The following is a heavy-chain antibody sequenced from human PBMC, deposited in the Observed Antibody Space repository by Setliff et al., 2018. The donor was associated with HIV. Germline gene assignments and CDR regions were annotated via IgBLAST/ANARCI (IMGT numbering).Heavy chain of an antibody. V-gene: IGHV4-39*01. J-gene: IGHJ6*03. D-gene: IGHD6-6*01. CDR2: IYYTGSP. CDR1: GDSISSSIYY. CDR3: ARGGGTSSPIDYHYYIDV. Sequence: SETLSLTCTVSGDSISSSIYYWGWVRQPPGKGLEWIGGIYYTGSPFYNPSLKSRVTMSVDTSNNQFSLKLSSVTAADTAVYYCARGGGTSSPIDYHYYIDVWGKGTTVTVSS.